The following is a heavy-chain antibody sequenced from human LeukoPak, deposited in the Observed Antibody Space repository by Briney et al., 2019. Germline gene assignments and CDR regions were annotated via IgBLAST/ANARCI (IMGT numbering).Heavy chain of an antibody. CDR1: EFIFSNYW. D-gene: IGHD1-26*01. CDR3: ARGYTGGSYGY. V-gene: IGHV3-66*01. Sequence: GGSLRLSCIASEFIFSNYWMTWVRQAPGKGLEWVSVIYSGGSTYYADSVKGRFTISRDNSKNTLYLQMNSLRAEDTAVYYCARGYTGGSYGYWGQGTLVTVSS. J-gene: IGHJ4*02. CDR2: IYSGGST.